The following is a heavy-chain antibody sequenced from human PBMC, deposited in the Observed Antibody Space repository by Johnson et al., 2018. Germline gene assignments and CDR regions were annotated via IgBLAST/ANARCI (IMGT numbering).Heavy chain of an antibody. CDR3: TRSSLVPDYYYGMDG. D-gene: IGHD2-2*01. Sequence: EELREAGGGLVPAGGSLKLSCVASGISFSGSAMHWFRQASGKGLEWVGRIRGHANISATAYAASVRGRFTISTDDSKNTAYLQMNILKPDDTAMYYCTRSSLVPDYYYGMDGWGQGTTVIVSS. J-gene: IGHJ6*02. V-gene: IGHV3-73*01. CDR1: GISFSGSA. CDR2: IRGHANISAT.